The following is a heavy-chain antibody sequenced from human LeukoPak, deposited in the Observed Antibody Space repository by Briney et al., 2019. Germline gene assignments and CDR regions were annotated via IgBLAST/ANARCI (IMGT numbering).Heavy chain of an antibody. J-gene: IGHJ4*02. V-gene: IGHV7-4-1*02. CDR3: ARDSYCSAGTCYSRDGY. CDR2: IDTNTGKP. D-gene: IGHD2-15*01. CDR1: GYTFTNYP. Sequence: ASVKVSCKASGYTFTNYPMNWVRQAPGQGLEWMGWIDTNTGKPTYAQGFTGRFVFSLDTPVTTAYLQISSLKGEDTAVYYCARDSYCSAGTCYSRDGYWGQGTLVIVSS.